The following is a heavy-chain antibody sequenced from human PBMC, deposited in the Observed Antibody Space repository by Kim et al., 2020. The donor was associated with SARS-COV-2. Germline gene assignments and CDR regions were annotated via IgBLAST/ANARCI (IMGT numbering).Heavy chain of an antibody. Sequence: GGSLRLSCAASGFTFSSYAMHWVRQAPGKGLEWVAVITYDGSNKYYADSVKGRFTISRDNSKNTLYLQMNSLRAEDTAVYYCARDHGSSTFFLYYYYGM. V-gene: IGHV3-30*04. CDR1: GFTFSSYA. J-gene: IGHJ6*01. CDR3: ARDHGSSTFFLYYYYGM. CDR2: ITYDGSNK. D-gene: IGHD2-2*01.